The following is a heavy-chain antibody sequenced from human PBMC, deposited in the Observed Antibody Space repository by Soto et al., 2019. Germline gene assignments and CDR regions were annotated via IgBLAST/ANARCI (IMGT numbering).Heavy chain of an antibody. CDR3: ARHRNFFDY. CDR2: INPSGGST. Sequence: ASVKVSCKASGYTFTIYYMHWVRQAPGQGLEWMGIINPSGGSTSYAQKFQGRVTMTRDTSTSTVYMELRSLRSDDTAVYYCARHRNFFDYWGQGTLVTVSS. CDR1: GYTFTIYY. V-gene: IGHV1-46*01. J-gene: IGHJ4*02.